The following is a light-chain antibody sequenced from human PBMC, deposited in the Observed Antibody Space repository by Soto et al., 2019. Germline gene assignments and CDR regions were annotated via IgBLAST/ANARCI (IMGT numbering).Light chain of an antibody. Sequence: EIVMTQSPATLSVSPGERATLSCRASQSVSSNLAWYQQKPCQAPRLLIYCAATRATGIPARFSGSGSGTEFTLTISSLQSEDFAVYYCQQYNNWPRTFGQGTKVDIK. CDR1: QSVSSN. J-gene: IGKJ1*01. V-gene: IGKV3-15*01. CDR3: QQYNNWPRT. CDR2: CAA.